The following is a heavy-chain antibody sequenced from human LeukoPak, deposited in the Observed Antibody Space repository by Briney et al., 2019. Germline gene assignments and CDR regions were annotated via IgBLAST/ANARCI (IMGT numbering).Heavy chain of an antibody. D-gene: IGHD2-2*01. J-gene: IGHJ5*02. CDR2: IYYSGST. Sequence: SQTLSLTCTVSGGSISSGGYYWSWIRQHPGKGLEWIGYIYYSGSTYYNPSLKSRVTISVDTSKNQFSLLLSSVTGADTAVYYCARGGPVGYVVPPSFDPWGQGTLVTVSS. V-gene: IGHV4-31*03. CDR3: ARGGPVGYVVPPSFDP. CDR1: GGSISSGGYY.